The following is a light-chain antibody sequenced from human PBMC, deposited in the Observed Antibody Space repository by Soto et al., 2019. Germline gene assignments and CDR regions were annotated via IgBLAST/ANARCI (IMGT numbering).Light chain of an antibody. CDR1: QSVSSN. J-gene: IGKJ1*01. V-gene: IGKV3-15*01. Sequence: EIVITQSPATLSVSPGERATLSCRASQSVSSNLAWYQQKPGQAPRLLIYGASTRATGIPARFSGSGSGTEFTLTISSLQSEDFAVYYGQQYNNWPSWTFGQGTKVDIK. CDR2: GAS. CDR3: QQYNNWPSWT.